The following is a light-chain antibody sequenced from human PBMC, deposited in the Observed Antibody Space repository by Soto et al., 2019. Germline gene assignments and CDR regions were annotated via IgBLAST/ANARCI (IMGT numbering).Light chain of an antibody. CDR3: LLLYGGPRV. V-gene: IGLV7-46*01. Sequence: QAVVTQEPSLTVSPGGTVTLTCGSSIGAVTSGHYPYWFQQKAGQAPTTLIYDTSSRLPWTPARFSGSLLGGKAALTLSGAQPEDEADYYCLLLYGGPRVFGGGTQLTVL. J-gene: IGLJ3*02. CDR1: IGAVTSGHY. CDR2: DTS.